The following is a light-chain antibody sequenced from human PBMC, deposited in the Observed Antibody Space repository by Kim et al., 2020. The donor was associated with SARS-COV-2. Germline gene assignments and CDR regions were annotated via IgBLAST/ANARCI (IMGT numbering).Light chain of an antibody. CDR1: NS. Sequence: NSVYWYHQLPGTAPKLVIYKSDQRPSGVPDRVSGSKSGTSASLAISGLRSEDEGDYYCATWDDSLSGFVFGTGTKVTVL. V-gene: IGLV1-47*01. CDR3: ATWDDSLSGFV. CDR2: KSD. J-gene: IGLJ1*01.